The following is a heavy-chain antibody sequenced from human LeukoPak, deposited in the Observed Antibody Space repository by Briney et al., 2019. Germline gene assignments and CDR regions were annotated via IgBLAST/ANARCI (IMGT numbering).Heavy chain of an antibody. Sequence: PGGSLRLSCAASGFTLSTYDMHWVRQATGKGLEWVSLIGSAGDTYYLGSVKGRFTISRENAKKSLFLQMNGLRAGDTAVYYCARGYSSGSLDYWGQGTLVTVSS. CDR3: ARGYSSGSLDY. CDR2: IGSAGDT. J-gene: IGHJ4*02. CDR1: GFTLSTYD. D-gene: IGHD5-18*01. V-gene: IGHV3-13*04.